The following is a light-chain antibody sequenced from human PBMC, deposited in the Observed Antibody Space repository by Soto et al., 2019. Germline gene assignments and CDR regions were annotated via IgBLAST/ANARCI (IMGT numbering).Light chain of an antibody. J-gene: IGLJ2*01. CDR3: QVWDSSSALLV. V-gene: IGLV3-21*04. CDR1: NIGCKS. Sequence: SYELTQPPSVSVAPGKTARITGGGNNIGCKSVHWYQQKPGQAPVLVIYYDSDRPSGIPERFSGSNSGNTATLTISRVEAGDEADYYCQVWDSSSALLVFGGGTKLPVL. CDR2: YDS.